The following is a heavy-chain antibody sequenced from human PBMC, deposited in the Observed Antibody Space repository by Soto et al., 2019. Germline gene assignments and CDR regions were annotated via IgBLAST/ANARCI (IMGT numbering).Heavy chain of an antibody. V-gene: IGHV4-31*02. CDR2: IYYSGST. J-gene: IGHJ5*02. CDR1: GRSISKFY. Sequence: SETPSLTFTVSGRSISKFYSILLRQHPGKGLEWIGYIYYSGSTYYNPALKSRVTISVDTSKNQFSLKLSSVTAADTAVFYCARASGSGSYFSGIDPWGQGTLVTVSS. CDR3: ARASGSGSYFSGIDP. D-gene: IGHD3-10*01.